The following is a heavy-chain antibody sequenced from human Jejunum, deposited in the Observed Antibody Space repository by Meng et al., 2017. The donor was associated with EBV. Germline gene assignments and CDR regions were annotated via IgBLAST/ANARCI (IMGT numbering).Heavy chain of an antibody. J-gene: IGHJ4*02. CDR3: TREWGADY. CDR2: ISNDGNNK. Sequence: QFVESGGGVVQPGRSLRLSLAASGFTFSGHAMQWVRQAPGKGLKWVALISNDGNNKYYADSVKGRFTISRDNSKNTLYLQMNSLRVDDTALYYCTREWGADYWGQGTLVTVSS. CDR1: GFTFSGHA. V-gene: IGHV3-30-3*01. D-gene: IGHD3-16*01.